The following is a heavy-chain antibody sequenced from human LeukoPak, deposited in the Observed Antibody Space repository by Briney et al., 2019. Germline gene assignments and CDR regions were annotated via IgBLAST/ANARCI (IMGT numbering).Heavy chain of an antibody. CDR3: GREREGVRSAFDI. V-gene: IGHV3-53*01. Sequence: GRSLRLSCAASGFTFSSNYMSWVRQAPGKGLEWVSVIYSGGSTYYADSVKGRSTISRDNSKNTLYLQMNSLRAEDTAVYYCGREREGVRSAFDIWGQGTMVTVSS. J-gene: IGHJ3*02. CDR1: GFTFSSNY. CDR2: IYSGGST. D-gene: IGHD3-10*01.